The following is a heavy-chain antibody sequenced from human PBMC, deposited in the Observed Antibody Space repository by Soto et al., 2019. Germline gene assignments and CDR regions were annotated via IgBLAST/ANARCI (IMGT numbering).Heavy chain of an antibody. J-gene: IGHJ4*02. V-gene: IGHV3-74*01. Sequence: PVGSLRLRCAASGFTCSSHWMHRVRKAPGKGLVWVSRINSDGSSTSYADSVKGRFTISRDNAKNTLYLQMNSLRAEDTAVYYCARAHLPAYSGYDLEHYFDYWGQGTLVTVSS. CDR1: GFTCSSHW. D-gene: IGHD5-12*01. CDR3: ARAHLPAYSGYDLEHYFDY. CDR2: INSDGSST.